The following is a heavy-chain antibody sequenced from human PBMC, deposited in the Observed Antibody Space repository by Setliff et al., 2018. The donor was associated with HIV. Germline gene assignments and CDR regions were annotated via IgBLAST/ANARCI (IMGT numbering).Heavy chain of an antibody. J-gene: IGHJ5*02. V-gene: IGHV4-39*01. CDR3: ARHWYSSPVTT. CDR2: ISYSGNSLYNGEKT. Sequence: NPSETLSLTCLVSGVPIGTTGYYWGWIRQPPGKTLEWIGSISYSGNSLYNGEKTYYNPSLKSRTTISVDTSKNHVSLKLTSVTVADTAVYFCARHWYSSPVTTWGQGTLVTVSS. D-gene: IGHD1-1*01. CDR1: GVPIGTTGYY.